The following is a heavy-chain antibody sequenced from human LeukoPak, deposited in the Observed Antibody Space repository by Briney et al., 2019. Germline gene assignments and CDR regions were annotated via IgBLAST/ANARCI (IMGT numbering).Heavy chain of an antibody. J-gene: IGHJ4*02. CDR2: IRYDGSNK. CDR1: GFTFSSYG. V-gene: IGHV3-30*02. Sequence: GGSLRLSCAASGFTFSSYGMHWVRQAPGKGLEWVAFIRYDGSNKYYADSVKGRFTISRDNSKNTLYLQMNSLRAEDTAVYYCAKDFAGIAAAGTGFDYWGQGTLVTVSS. D-gene: IGHD6-13*01. CDR3: AKDFAGIAAAGTGFDY.